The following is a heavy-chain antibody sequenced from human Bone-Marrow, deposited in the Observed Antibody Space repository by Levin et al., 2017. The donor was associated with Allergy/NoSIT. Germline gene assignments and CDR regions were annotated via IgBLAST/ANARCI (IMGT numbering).Heavy chain of an antibody. CDR3: ARDVRGVIALYYYYMDV. CDR2: IWYDGSNK. J-gene: IGHJ6*03. Sequence: PGGSLRLSCAASGFTFSSYGMHWVRQAPGKGLEWVAVIWYDGSNKYYADSVKGRFTISRDNSKNTLYLQMNSLRAEDTAVYYCARDVRGVIALYYYYMDVWGKGTTVTVSS. D-gene: IGHD3-10*02. V-gene: IGHV3-33*01. CDR1: GFTFSSYG.